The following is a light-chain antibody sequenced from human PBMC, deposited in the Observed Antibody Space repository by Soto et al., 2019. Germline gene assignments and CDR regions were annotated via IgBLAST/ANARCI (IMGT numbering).Light chain of an antibody. V-gene: IGLV2-11*01. Sequence: ALTQPRSVSRSPGQSVTISCTGTSSDVGGYNYVSWYQQRPGKAPKLMIYDVSKRPSGVPDRFSGPKSGNTASLTISGLQAEDEADYYCCSYAGSYTYVFGTGTKVTVL. J-gene: IGLJ1*01. CDR2: DVS. CDR1: SSDVGGYNY. CDR3: CSYAGSYTYV.